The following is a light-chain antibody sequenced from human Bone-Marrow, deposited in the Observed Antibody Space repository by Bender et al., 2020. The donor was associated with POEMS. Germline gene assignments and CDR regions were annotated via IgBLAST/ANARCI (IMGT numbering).Light chain of an antibody. CDR1: SSNIGSIY. CDR3: CSYARGYSVV. CDR2: SSH. J-gene: IGLJ2*01. Sequence: QSVLTQPPSASGTPGQRVTISCSGSSSNIGSIYVYWYQQLPGTAPKLLIYSSHRRPSEVPDRFSGSKSGNTASLTISGLQAEDEADYYCCSYARGYSVVFGGGTKVTVL. V-gene: IGLV1-47*02.